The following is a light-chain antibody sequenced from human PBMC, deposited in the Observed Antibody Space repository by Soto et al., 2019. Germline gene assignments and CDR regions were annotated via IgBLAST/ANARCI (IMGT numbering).Light chain of an antibody. CDR1: SSDVGGYNY. Sequence: QSALTQPASVSGSPGQSITISCTGTSSDVGGYNYVSWYQQHPGKAPKLMLYDVSNWPSGVLNRFFRSKSGNTAPLTISGLQAEDEADSYCSSYTSRSPFVVFGGGTKLTVL. V-gene: IGLV2-14*01. CDR2: DVS. J-gene: IGLJ2*01. CDR3: SSYTSRSPFVV.